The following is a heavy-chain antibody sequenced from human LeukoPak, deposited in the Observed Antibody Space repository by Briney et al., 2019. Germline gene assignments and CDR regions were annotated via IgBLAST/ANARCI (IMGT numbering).Heavy chain of an antibody. Sequence: GASVKVSCKASGGTFSSYTISWVRQAPGQGLEWMGRIIPILGIANYAQKFQGRVTITADKSTSTAYMELSSLRSEDTAVYYCASSDRSSGPDLDYWGQGTLVTVSS. D-gene: IGHD3-22*01. CDR3: ASSDRSSGPDLDY. CDR2: IIPILGIA. V-gene: IGHV1-69*02. J-gene: IGHJ4*02. CDR1: GGTFSSYT.